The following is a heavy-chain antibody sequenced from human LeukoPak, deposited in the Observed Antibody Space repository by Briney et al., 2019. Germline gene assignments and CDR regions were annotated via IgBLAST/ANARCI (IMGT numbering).Heavy chain of an antibody. CDR3: ARTTFDSSGYIPPDYYYYGLDV. D-gene: IGHD3-22*01. CDR1: GGSISSGSYY. CDR2: IYYSGST. J-gene: IGHJ6*02. V-gene: IGHV4-61*01. Sequence: SQTLSLTCTVSGGSISSGSYYWSWIRQPPGKGLEWIGYIYYSGSTNYNPSLKSRVTISVDTSKNQFSLKLTSVTAADTAVYYCARTTFDSSGYIPPDYYYYGLDVWGQGTTVTVSS.